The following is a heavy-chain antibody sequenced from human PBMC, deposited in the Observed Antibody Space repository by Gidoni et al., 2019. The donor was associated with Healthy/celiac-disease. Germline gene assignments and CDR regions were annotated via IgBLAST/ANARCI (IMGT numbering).Heavy chain of an antibody. CDR3: ARVNSYYDFWSGYDYYGMDV. D-gene: IGHD3-3*01. V-gene: IGHV1-69*01. CDR1: GGTFSSYA. Sequence: QVQLVQSGAEVKKPGSSVKVSCKASGGTFSSYAISWVRQAPGQGLEWMGGIIPIVGTANYAQKFQGRVTITADESTSTAYMELSSLRSEDTAVYYCARVNSYYDFWSGYDYYGMDVWGQGTTVTVSS. CDR2: IIPIVGTA. J-gene: IGHJ6*02.